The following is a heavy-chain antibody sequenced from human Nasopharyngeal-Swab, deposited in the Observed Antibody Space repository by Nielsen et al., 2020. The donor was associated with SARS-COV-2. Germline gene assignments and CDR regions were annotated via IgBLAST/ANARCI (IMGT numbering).Heavy chain of an antibody. D-gene: IGHD2-15*01. CDR3: ARDGVVAAVYFDY. Sequence: ASVKVSCKASGYTFTGYYMHWVRQAPGQGLEWMGWINPNSGGTNYAQKFQGWVTMTRDTSISTAYMELSRLRSDDTAVYYCARDGVVAAVYFDYWGQGTLVTVSS. V-gene: IGHV1-2*04. J-gene: IGHJ4*02. CDR2: INPNSGGT. CDR1: GYTFTGYY.